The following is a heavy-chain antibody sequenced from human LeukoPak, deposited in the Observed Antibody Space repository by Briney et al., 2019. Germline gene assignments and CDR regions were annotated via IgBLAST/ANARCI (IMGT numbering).Heavy chain of an antibody. V-gene: IGHV3-7*01. Sequence: GGSLRLSCAASGFTFSRYWMSWVRQAQGEGLGWVANVKKVGSEKYYVDSVKGRFTIPRDTAKHSLYLQMNSLRAEDTAVYYCARGLGSSGGYYFDYWGQGTLVTVSS. D-gene: IGHD6-13*01. CDR1: GFTFSRYW. CDR2: VKKVGSEK. CDR3: ARGLGSSGGYYFDY. J-gene: IGHJ4*02.